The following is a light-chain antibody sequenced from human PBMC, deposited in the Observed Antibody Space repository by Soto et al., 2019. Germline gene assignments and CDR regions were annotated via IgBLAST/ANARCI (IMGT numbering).Light chain of an antibody. CDR3: QQYHIYSGT. V-gene: IGKV1-6*01. CDR1: QDIRSD. J-gene: IGKJ1*01. Sequence: AIEMTQSPTSLSASVGDSITITCRASQDIRSDLGWYQQKPGRAPKLLIYDASSLQGGVPSGFSGSGSGTDFTLTINSLQPDDFATYYCQQYHIYSGTFCHGAKVDIK. CDR2: DAS.